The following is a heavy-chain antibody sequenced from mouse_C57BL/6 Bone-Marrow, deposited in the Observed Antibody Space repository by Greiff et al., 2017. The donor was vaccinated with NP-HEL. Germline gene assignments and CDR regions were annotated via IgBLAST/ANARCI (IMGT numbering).Heavy chain of an antibody. Sequence: QVQLQQPGTELVKPGASVKLSCKASGYTFTSYWMHWVKQRPGQGLEWIGNINPSNGGTNYNEKFKSKATLTVDKSSSTAYMQLSSLTSEDSAVYSCAREEPPICYYGSSLGYFDYWGQGTTLTVSS. CDR1: GYTFTSYW. J-gene: IGHJ2*01. D-gene: IGHD1-1*01. V-gene: IGHV1-53*01. CDR2: INPSNGGT. CDR3: AREEPPICYYGSSLGYFDY.